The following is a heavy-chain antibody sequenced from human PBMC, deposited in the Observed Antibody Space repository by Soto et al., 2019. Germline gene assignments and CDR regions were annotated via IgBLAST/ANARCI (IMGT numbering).Heavy chain of an antibody. D-gene: IGHD3-22*01. Sequence: GGSLRLSCAASGFTFSGYAMSWVRQAPGKGLEWVSAISGSGGCTYYADSVKGRFTISRDNSKNSLYLQMNSLRAEDTAVYYCAKPWRNYGSSAYCAFDMWGQGTVVTVSS. CDR3: AKPWRNYGSSAYCAFDM. CDR1: GFTFSGYA. V-gene: IGHV3-23*01. CDR2: ISGSGGCT. J-gene: IGHJ3*02.